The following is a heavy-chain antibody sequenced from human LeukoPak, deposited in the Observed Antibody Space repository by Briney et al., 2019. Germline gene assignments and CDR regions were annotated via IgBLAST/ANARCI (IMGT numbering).Heavy chain of an antibody. CDR2: IYHSGST. CDR1: GGSISSGGYS. Sequence: PSETLSLTCAVSGGSISSGGYSWSWIRQPPGKGLEWIGYIYHSGSTYYNPSLKSRVTISVDRSKNQFSLKLSSVTAADTAVYYCARLLRDGSTNHYDALDIWGQGTMVTVSS. D-gene: IGHD5-24*01. CDR3: ARLLRDGSTNHYDALDI. J-gene: IGHJ3*02. V-gene: IGHV4-30-2*01.